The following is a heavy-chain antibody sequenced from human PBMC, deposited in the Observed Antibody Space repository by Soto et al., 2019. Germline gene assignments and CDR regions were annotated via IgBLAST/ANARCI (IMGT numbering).Heavy chain of an antibody. CDR1: GFTFSSYG. D-gene: IGHD3-22*01. J-gene: IGHJ4*02. CDR2: ISYDGSNK. V-gene: IGHV3-30*03. CDR3: ARGDYYEASGHYLLYYFDS. Sequence: GGSLRLSCAASGFTFSSYGMHWVRQAPGKGLEWVAVISYDGSNKYYADSVKGRFTISRDNSKDTMFLQMNNLRIEDSALFYCARGDYYEASGHYLLYYFDSWGEGT.